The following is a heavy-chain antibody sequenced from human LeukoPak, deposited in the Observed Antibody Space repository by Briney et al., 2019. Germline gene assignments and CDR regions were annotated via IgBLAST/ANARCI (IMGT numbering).Heavy chain of an antibody. D-gene: IGHD3-22*01. Sequence: SQTLSLTCTVSGGSISSGDYYWSWIRQPPGKGLEWIGYIYYSGSTYYNPFLKSRVTISVDTSKNQFSLKLSSVTAADTAVYYCARGEYYYDSSGYRYWGQGTLVTVSS. V-gene: IGHV4-30-4*08. CDR2: IYYSGST. CDR1: GGSISSGDYY. CDR3: ARGEYYYDSSGYRY. J-gene: IGHJ4*02.